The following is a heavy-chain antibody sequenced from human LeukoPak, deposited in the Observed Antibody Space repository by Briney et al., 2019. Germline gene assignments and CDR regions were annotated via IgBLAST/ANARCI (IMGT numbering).Heavy chain of an antibody. J-gene: IGHJ3*02. CDR1: GFTFSSYA. Sequence: PGGSLRLSCAASGFTFSSYAMSWVRQAPGSGLEWVSAISGSGGGTYYADSVKGRFTISRDNSKNALYLQMNSLRAEDTAVYYCAKDGYCSSTSCYLDAFDIWGQGTMVTVSS. CDR3: AKDGYCSSTSCYLDAFDI. D-gene: IGHD2-2*03. CDR2: ISGSGGGT. V-gene: IGHV3-23*01.